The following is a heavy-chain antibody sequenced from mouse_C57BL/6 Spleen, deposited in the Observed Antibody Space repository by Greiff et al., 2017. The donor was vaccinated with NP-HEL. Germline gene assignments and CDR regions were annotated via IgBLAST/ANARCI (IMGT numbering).Heavy chain of an antibody. J-gene: IGHJ3*01. CDR1: GYTFTSYW. V-gene: IGHV1-52*01. CDR3: ARSGVAPGFAY. CDR2: IDPSDSET. Sequence: QVQLQQPGAELVRPGSSVKLSCKASGYTFTSYWMHWVKQRPIQGLEWIGNIDPSDSETHYNQKFKDKATLTVDKSSSTAYMQLSSLTSEDSAVYSCARSGVAPGFAYWGQGTLVTVSA. D-gene: IGHD1-1*02.